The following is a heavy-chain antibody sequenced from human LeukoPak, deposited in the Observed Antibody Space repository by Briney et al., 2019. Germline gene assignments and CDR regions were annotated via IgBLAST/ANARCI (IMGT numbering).Heavy chain of an antibody. CDR2: IWYDGSNK. V-gene: IGHV3-33*06. D-gene: IGHD1-26*01. CDR1: GFTFSSYG. J-gene: IGHJ4*02. CDR3: AKGVGATSN. Sequence: VGSLRLSCAASGFTFSSYGMHWVRQAPGKGLEWVAVIWYDGSNKYYADSVKGRFTISRDNSKNTLYLQMNSLRAEDTAVYYCAKGVGATSNWGQGTLVTVSS.